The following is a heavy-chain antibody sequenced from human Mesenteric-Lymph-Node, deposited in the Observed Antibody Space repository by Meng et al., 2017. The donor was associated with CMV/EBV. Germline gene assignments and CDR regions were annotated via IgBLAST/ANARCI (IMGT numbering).Heavy chain of an antibody. CDR2: ISYDGTNK. V-gene: IGHV3-30-3*01. D-gene: IGHD4-17*01. Sequence: GESLKISCVASGFTFSDYAMHWVRQAPGKGLEWVAVISYDGTNKYYADFVKGRFTISRDNSKNTLYLQMNGLRAEDTAVYYCARLSGDDYGDYVRRLDYWGQGALVTVSS. J-gene: IGHJ4*02. CDR1: GFTFSDYA. CDR3: ARLSGDDYGDYVRRLDY.